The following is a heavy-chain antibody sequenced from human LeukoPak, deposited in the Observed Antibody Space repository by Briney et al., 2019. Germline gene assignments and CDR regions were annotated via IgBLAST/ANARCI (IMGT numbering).Heavy chain of an antibody. J-gene: IGHJ5*02. D-gene: IGHD6-19*01. V-gene: IGHV1-46*01. CDR3: AREVIAVAANNWFDP. CDR1: GYTFTSYY. Sequence: ASVMVSCKASGYTFTSYYMHWVRQAPGQGLEWMGIINPSGGSTSYAQKFQGRVTMTRDTSTSTVYMELSSLRSEDTAVYYCAREVIAVAANNWFDPWGQGTLVTVSS. CDR2: INPSGGST.